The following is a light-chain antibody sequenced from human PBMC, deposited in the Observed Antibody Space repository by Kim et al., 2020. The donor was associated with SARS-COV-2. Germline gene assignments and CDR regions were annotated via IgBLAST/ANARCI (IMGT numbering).Light chain of an antibody. V-gene: IGKV1-8*01. J-gene: IGKJ3*01. Sequence: ASTGDRVTITCRASQGISSYLAWYQQKPGKAPKLLIYAASTLQSGVPSRFSGSGSGTDFTLTISCLQSEDFATYYCQQYYSYSPTFGPGTKVDIK. CDR1: QGISSY. CDR3: QQYYSYSPT. CDR2: AAS.